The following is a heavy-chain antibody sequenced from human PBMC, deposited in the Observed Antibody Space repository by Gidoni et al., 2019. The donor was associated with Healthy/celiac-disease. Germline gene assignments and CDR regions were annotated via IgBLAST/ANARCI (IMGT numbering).Heavy chain of an antibody. J-gene: IGHJ5*02. CDR1: GFTFGDYA. Sequence: EVQLVESGGGLVKPGRSLRLSCTASGFTFGDYAMSWFRQAPGKGLEWVGFIRSKAYGGTTEYAASVKGRFTISRDDSKSIAYLQMNSLKTEDTAVYYCTRAGPLYGSGSYYGYWFDPWGQGTLVTVSS. CDR3: TRAGPLYGSGSYYGYWFDP. D-gene: IGHD1-26*01. CDR2: IRSKAYGGTT. V-gene: IGHV3-49*05.